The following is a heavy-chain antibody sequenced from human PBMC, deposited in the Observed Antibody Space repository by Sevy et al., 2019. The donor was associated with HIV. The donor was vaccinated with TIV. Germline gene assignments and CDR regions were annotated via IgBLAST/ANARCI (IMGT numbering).Heavy chain of an antibody. V-gene: IGHV3-23*01. CDR1: GFTFSIYA. D-gene: IGHD3-9*01. CDR3: AKDHDNNWFDP. Sequence: GGSLRLSCAASGFTFSIYAMSWVRQAPGKGLEWVSTIRVSGGGTYYADSVKGRFTISRDNSKNTLYLQMNSLRAEDTAIYFCAKDHDNNWFDPWGQGTLVTVSS. CDR2: IRVSGGGT. J-gene: IGHJ5*02.